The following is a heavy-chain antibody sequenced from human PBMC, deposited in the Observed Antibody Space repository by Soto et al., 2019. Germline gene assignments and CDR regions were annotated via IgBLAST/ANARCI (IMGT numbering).Heavy chain of an antibody. V-gene: IGHV4-31*03. J-gene: IGHJ5*02. Sequence: SETLSLTGTVSGGSISSGGYYWSWIRQHPGKGLEWIGYIYYSGSTYYNPSLKSRVTISVDTSKNQFSLKLSSVTAADTAVYYCARGAGIAARPRLDPWGQGTLVTVSS. CDR2: IYYSGST. CDR1: GGSISSGGYY. D-gene: IGHD6-6*01. CDR3: ARGAGIAARPRLDP.